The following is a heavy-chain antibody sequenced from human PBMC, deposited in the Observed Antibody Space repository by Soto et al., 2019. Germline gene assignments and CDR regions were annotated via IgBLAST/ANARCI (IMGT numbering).Heavy chain of an antibody. Sequence: LSLTCAASGFTFSSYWMSWVRQAPGKGLEWVANIKQDGSEKYYVDSVKGRFTISRDNAKNSLYLQMNSLRAGDTAVYYCARAGRGGPYYFDYWGQGTLVTVSS. CDR1: GFTFSSYW. CDR2: IKQDGSEK. D-gene: IGHD1-26*01. V-gene: IGHV3-7*03. J-gene: IGHJ4*02. CDR3: ARAGRGGPYYFDY.